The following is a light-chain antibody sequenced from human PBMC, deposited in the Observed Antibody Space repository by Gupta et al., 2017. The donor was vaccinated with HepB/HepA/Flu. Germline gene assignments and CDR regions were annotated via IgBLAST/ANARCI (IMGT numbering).Light chain of an antibody. CDR1: SSDVGSYNL. Sequence: QSALTQPASVSGSPGQSITISCTGNSSDVGSYNLVSWYQHYPGKPPKLMIYEVNKWPSGVSNRFSGSKSGNTASLTISGLQAEDEADYYCCSYAGSTTFYVFGTGTKVTVL. V-gene: IGLV2-23*02. CDR3: CSYAGSTTFYV. CDR2: EVN. J-gene: IGLJ1*01.